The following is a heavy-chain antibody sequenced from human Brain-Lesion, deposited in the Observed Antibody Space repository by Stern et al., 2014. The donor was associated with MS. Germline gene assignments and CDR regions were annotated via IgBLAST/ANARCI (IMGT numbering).Heavy chain of an antibody. J-gene: IGHJ6*02. CDR2: INLNTGGT. CDR1: GYIFTGHY. CDR3: ARDQRGITIFGVVTDYYYLGMDV. Sequence: QVQLVESGAEVKKPGASAKVSCKTSGYIFTGHYIHWVRQAPGQGLEWMAWINLNTGGTKYAQKFQGRVTMSRDTSISTAYVELSILTSDDTAVYYCARDQRGITIFGVVTDYYYLGMDVWGQGTTVTVSS. D-gene: IGHD3-3*01. V-gene: IGHV1-2*02.